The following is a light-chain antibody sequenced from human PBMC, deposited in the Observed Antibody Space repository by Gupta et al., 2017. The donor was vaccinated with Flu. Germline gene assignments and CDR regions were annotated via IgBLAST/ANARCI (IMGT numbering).Light chain of an antibody. CDR2: KAS. J-gene: IGKJ4*01. Sequence: DFQMTQSPSTLSASVGDRVTITCRASQNIDDWLAWYQQKPGKAPQRLIYKASKLEGAVPSRFGGSGFGTEFTLTISSLQPDDSAIYYCQNYNHHFGGGTKVEIK. V-gene: IGKV1-5*03. CDR3: QNYNHH. CDR1: QNIDDW.